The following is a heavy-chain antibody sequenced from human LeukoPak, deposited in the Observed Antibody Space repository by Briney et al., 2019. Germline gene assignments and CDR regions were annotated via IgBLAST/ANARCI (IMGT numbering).Heavy chain of an antibody. J-gene: IGHJ4*02. Sequence: GASVKVSCKASGYTFTSYDFNWVRQATGQGPEWMGWMNPNSGNTGYAQKFQGRVTMTRNTSISTAYMELSSLRSEDTAVYYCATDYPGYSSSWRIWGQGTLVTVSS. D-gene: IGHD6-13*01. CDR2: MNPNSGNT. CDR3: ATDYPGYSSSWRI. CDR1: GYTFTSYD. V-gene: IGHV1-8*01.